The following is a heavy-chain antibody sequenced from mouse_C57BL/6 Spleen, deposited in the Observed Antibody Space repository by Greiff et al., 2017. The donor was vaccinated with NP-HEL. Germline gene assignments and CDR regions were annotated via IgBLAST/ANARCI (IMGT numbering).Heavy chain of an antibody. D-gene: IGHD1-1*01. V-gene: IGHV5-17*01. CDR1: GFTFSDYG. CDR2: ISSGSSTI. J-gene: IGHJ4*01. CDR3: ARRYYVSSYAMDY. Sequence: EVMLVESGGGLVKPGGSLKLSCAASGFTFSDYGMHWVRQAPEKGLEWVAYISSGSSTIYYADTVKGRFTISRDNAKNTLFLQMTSLRSEDTAMYYCARRYYVSSYAMDYWGQGTSVTVSS.